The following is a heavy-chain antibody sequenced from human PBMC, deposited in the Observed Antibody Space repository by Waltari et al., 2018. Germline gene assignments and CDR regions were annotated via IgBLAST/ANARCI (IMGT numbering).Heavy chain of an antibody. V-gene: IGHV4-61*09. CDR1: GGSISSGSYY. J-gene: IGHJ4*02. CDR3: ARDALGAIFDY. Sequence: QVQLQESGPGLVKPSQTLSLTCTVPGGSISSGSYYWSWIRQPAGKGLEWIGYIYTSGSTNYNPSLKSRVTISVDTSKNQFSLKLSSVTAADTAVYYCARDALGAIFDYWGQGTLVTVSS. CDR2: IYTSGST. D-gene: IGHD1-26*01.